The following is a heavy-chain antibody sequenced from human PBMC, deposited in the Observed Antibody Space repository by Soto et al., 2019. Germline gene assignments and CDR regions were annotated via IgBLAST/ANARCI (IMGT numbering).Heavy chain of an antibody. CDR2: IWYDGSNK. J-gene: IGHJ5*02. V-gene: IGHV3-33*01. CDR3: ARDLDEEPYETNWFDP. CDR1: GFTFSSYG. Sequence: GGSLRLSCAASGFTFSSYGMHWVRQAPGKGLEWVAVIWYDGSNKYYADSVKGRFTISRDNSKNTLYLQMNSLRAEDTAVYYCARDLDEEPYETNWFDPWGQGTLVTVSS. D-gene: IGHD1-26*01.